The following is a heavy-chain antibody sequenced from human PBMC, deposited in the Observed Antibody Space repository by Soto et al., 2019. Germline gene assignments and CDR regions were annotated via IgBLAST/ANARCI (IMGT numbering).Heavy chain of an antibody. CDR2: ISYSGST. V-gene: IGHV4-59*08. Sequence: PGLVASETLSLTCTVSGGSIGGYYWSWIRQSPEKGLEWIGSISYSGSTDYNPSLKSRVTVSEDTPKNQFSLKVTSVTAADTAVYYCASRSVELRFLEWFLPYFDFWGQGALVTVS. CDR3: ASRSVELRFLEWFLPYFDF. J-gene: IGHJ4*02. D-gene: IGHD3-3*01. CDR1: GGSIGGYY.